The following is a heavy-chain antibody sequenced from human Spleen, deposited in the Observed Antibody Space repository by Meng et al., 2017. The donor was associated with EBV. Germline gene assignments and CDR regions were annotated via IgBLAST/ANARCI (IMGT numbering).Heavy chain of an antibody. CDR2: MYYSGST. CDR3: ARGLGFGEFAFDY. J-gene: IGHJ4*02. D-gene: IGHD3-10*01. Sequence: QVQPHESGPGPVTPSQTLSLTCGVSGGLVSSGGYYCSWIRQPPGKGLKWIGYMYYSGSTYYNPSLESRVAMSLDRSKNQFSPKLSSVTAADTAVYYCARGLGFGEFAFDYWGQGILVTVSS. CDR1: GGLVSSGGYY. V-gene: IGHV4-30-4*01.